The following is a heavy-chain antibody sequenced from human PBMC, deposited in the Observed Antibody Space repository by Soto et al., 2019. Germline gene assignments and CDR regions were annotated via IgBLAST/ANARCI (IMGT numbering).Heavy chain of an antibody. CDR3: AKGQKWELPLDY. CDR1: GFTLRNYA. D-gene: IGHD1-26*01. V-gene: IGHV3-23*01. Sequence: VQLLESGGGLVQPGGSLRLSCAASGFTLRNYAMSWVRQAPGKGLEWVSAISDSGRSMYYAGSVKGRFTISRDSSENTLSLQMNSLRAEDTAVYFCAKGQKWELPLDYWGPGVLVTVSS. J-gene: IGHJ4*02. CDR2: ISDSGRSM.